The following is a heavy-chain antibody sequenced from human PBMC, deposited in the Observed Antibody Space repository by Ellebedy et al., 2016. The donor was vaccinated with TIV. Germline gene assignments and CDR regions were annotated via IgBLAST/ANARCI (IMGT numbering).Heavy chain of an antibody. J-gene: IGHJ4*02. CDR3: VNSGSDY. D-gene: IGHD1-26*01. CDR1: GFTFSSYA. CDR2: ISYDGSNK. Sequence: GGSLRLXXAASGFTFSSYAMHWVRQAPGKGLEWVAVISYDGSNKYYADSVKGRFTISRDNAKNSLYLQMNSLRAEDTAVYYCVNSGSDYWGQGTLVTVSS. V-gene: IGHV3-30-3*01.